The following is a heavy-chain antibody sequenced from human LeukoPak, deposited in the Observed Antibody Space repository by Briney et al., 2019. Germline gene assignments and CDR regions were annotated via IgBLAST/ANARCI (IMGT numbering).Heavy chain of an antibody. J-gene: IGHJ6*03. Sequence: SSETLSLTCTVSGGSISSYYWSWIRQPPGKGLEWIGNIYYSGSTNYNPSLKSRVTISVDTSKNQFSLKLSSVTAADTAVYYCARTEESGYSYRYFGYYYYMDVWGKGTTVTVSS. D-gene: IGHD5-18*01. V-gene: IGHV4-59*01. CDR1: GGSISSYY. CDR2: IYYSGST. CDR3: ARTEESGYSYRYFGYYYYMDV.